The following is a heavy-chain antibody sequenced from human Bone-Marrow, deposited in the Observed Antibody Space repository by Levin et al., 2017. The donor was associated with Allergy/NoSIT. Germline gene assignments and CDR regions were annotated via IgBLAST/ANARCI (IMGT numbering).Heavy chain of an antibody. V-gene: IGHV3-30*03. J-gene: IGHJ6*02. Sequence: LSLTCVASGFNFNNFGIYWVRQAPGKGLEWLAMISHDGVDKDYADSAKGRFTISRDNSKNTLYLQMNSLRAEDTAVYYCARDHHYYDSNGFQYYYYGMDVWGQGTTVTVSS. CDR1: GFNFNNFG. CDR3: ARDHHYYDSNGFQYYYYGMDV. D-gene: IGHD3-22*01. CDR2: ISHDGVDK.